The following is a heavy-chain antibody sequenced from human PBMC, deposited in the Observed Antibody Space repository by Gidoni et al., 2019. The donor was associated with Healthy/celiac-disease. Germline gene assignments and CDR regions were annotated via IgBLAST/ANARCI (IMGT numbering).Heavy chain of an antibody. Sequence: EVQLVGYGGGLVQPGGSLGLSCSASGFTFSSYAIHWCRQAPGKGLEYVSAISSNGGSTYYADSVKGRFTISRDNSKNTLYLQMSSLRAEDTAVYYCVKDRGSSGFDYWGQGTLVTVSS. J-gene: IGHJ4*02. CDR3: VKDRGSSGFDY. D-gene: IGHD6-19*01. CDR1: GFTFSSYA. V-gene: IGHV3-64D*08. CDR2: ISSNGGST.